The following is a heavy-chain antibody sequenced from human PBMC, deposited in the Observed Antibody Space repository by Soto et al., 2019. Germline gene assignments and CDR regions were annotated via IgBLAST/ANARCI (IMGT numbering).Heavy chain of an antibody. V-gene: IGHV3-15*01. D-gene: IGHD3-3*01. J-gene: IGHJ6*03. CDR2: IKSKTDGGTT. CDR3: TTPDPGITIFGVVMTSYYYYYMDV. CDR1: GFTFSNAW. Sequence: GGSLRLSCAASGFTFSNAWMSWVRQAPGKGLEWVGRIKSKTDGGTTDYAAPVKGRFTISRDDSKNTLYLQMNSLKTEGTAVYYCTTPDPGITIFGVVMTSYYYYYMDVWGKGTTVTVSS.